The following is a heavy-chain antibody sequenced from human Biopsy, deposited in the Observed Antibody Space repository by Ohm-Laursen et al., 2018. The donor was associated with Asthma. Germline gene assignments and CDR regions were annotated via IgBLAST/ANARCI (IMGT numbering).Heavy chain of an antibody. J-gene: IGHJ4*02. CDR3: ARAGALIVGATMGY. CDR1: GYTFTSYY. CDR2: INPSGGST. V-gene: IGHV1-46*01. Sequence: PVKVSCKASGYTFTSYYMHWVRQAPGQGLEWMGIINPSGGSTSYAQKFQGRVTMTRDTSTSTVYMELSSPRSEDAAVYYCARAGALIVGATMGYWGQGTLVTVSS. D-gene: IGHD1-26*01.